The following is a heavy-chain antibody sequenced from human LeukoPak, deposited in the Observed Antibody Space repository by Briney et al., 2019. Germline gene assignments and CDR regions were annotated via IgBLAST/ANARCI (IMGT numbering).Heavy chain of an antibody. CDR1: GFTFSSYA. V-gene: IGHV3-23*01. CDR2: ISGSGGST. D-gene: IGHD3-22*01. CDR3: AKVKKNYYDSSGYYPGVDY. J-gene: IGHJ4*02. Sequence: GGSLRLSCAASGFTFSSYAMSWVRQAPGKGLEWVSAISGSGGSTYYADSVKGRFTISRDNSKNTLYLQMNSLRAEDTAVYYCAKVKKNYYDSSGYYPGVDYWGQVTLVTVSS.